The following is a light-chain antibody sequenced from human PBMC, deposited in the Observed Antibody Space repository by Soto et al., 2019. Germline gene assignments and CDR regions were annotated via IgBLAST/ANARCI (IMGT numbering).Light chain of an antibody. CDR1: TSDVGGYNF. CDR2: EVS. V-gene: IGLV2-14*01. Sequence: QSALTQPASVSGSPGQSITISCTGTTSDVGGYNFVSWYQLHPGKAPKLMIFEVSNRPSGVSNRFSGSKSGNTASLTISGLQAEAEADYYCSSYTSSGTRVFGTGTQLTVL. J-gene: IGLJ1*01. CDR3: SSYTSSGTRV.